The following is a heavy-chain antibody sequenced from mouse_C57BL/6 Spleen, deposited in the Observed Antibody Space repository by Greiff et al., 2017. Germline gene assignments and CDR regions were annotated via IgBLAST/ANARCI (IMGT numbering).Heavy chain of an antibody. Sequence: EVKLQESGPELVKPGASVKMSCQASGYTFTDYNMHWVKQSHGKSLEWIGYINPNNGGTSYNQKFKGKATLTVNKSSSTAYMELRSLTSEDSAVYYCASYYGSSYYAMDYWGQGTSVPVSS. CDR1: GYTFTDYN. J-gene: IGHJ4*01. CDR2: INPNNGGT. D-gene: IGHD1-1*01. CDR3: ASYYGSSYYAMDY. V-gene: IGHV1-22*01.